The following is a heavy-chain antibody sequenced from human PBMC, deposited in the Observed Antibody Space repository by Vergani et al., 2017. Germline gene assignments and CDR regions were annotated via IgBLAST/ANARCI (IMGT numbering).Heavy chain of an antibody. CDR3: AKVCGXTSCPYGGGAFDV. Sequence: EVQLLESGGGLVQPGGSLRLSCAASGFTFSSYAMSWVRQAPGKGLEWVSAISGSGGSTYYADSVKGRFTISRDNSKNTLYLQMNSLRAEDTAVYYCAKVCGXTSCPYGGGAFDVWGHGTMVTVSS. CDR1: GFTFSSYA. CDR2: ISGSGGST. V-gene: IGHV3-23*01. D-gene: IGHD2-2*01. J-gene: IGHJ3*01.